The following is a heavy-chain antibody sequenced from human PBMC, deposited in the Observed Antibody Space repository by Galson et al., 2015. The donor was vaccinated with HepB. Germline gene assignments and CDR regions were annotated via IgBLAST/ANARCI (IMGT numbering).Heavy chain of an antibody. J-gene: IGHJ6*02. CDR2: ISYDGSNK. V-gene: IGHV3-30*04. CDR3: ARPLEEWLPVGMEV. D-gene: IGHD6-19*01. CDR1: GFTFSTFA. Sequence: SLRLSCAASGFTFSTFAMYWVRQAPGKGLEWVAVISYDGSNKYHADSAKGRFTISRDNSKNTLYLQVNSLRHEDTAVYYCARPLEEWLPVGMEVWGQGTTVTVSS.